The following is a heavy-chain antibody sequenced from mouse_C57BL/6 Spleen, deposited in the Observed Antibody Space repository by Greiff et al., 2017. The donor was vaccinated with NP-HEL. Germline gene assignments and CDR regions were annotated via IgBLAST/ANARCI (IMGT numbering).Heavy chain of an antibody. CDR3: ARGAVVGGYFDY. Sequence: VQLQQSGTELVKPGASVKLSCKASGYTFTSYWMHWVKQRPGQGLEWIGNINPSNGGTNYNEKFKSKATLTVDKSSSTAYMKRSRLTSEDSAVYYCARGAVVGGYFDYWGQGTTLTVSS. CDR1: GYTFTSYW. CDR2: INPSNGGT. D-gene: IGHD1-1*01. J-gene: IGHJ2*01. V-gene: IGHV1-53*01.